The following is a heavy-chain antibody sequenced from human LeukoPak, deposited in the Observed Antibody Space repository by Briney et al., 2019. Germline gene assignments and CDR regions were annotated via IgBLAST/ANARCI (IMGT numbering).Heavy chain of an antibody. CDR2: INSNSRYK. D-gene: IGHD3-22*01. J-gene: IGHJ2*01. Sequence: IPGGSLRLSCAASGFTFSSYSMNWVRQAPGKGLEWVSSINSNSRYKYYADSVKGRFTISRDNAKNSLYLQMNSLRAEDTAVYYCARSRQHQYDSSGHYEIFNWYFDLWGRGTLVTVSS. CDR1: GFTFSSYS. V-gene: IGHV3-21*01. CDR3: ARSRQHQYDSSGHYEIFNWYFDL.